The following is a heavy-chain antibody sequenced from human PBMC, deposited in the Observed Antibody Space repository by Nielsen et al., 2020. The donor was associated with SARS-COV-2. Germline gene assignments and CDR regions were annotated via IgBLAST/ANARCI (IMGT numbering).Heavy chain of an antibody. V-gene: IGHV3-7*01. Sequence: GESLKISCAASGFTFSSYWMSWVRQAPGKGLEWVANIKQDGSEKYYVDSVKGRFTISRDNAKNSLYLQMNSLRAEDTAVYYCARGASGYPHGVWGQGTTVTVSS. J-gene: IGHJ6*02. D-gene: IGHD3-22*01. CDR2: IKQDGSEK. CDR1: GFTFSSYW. CDR3: ARGASGYPHGV.